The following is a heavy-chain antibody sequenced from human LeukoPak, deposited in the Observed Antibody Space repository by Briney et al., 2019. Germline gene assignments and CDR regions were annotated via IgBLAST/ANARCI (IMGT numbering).Heavy chain of an antibody. D-gene: IGHD3-10*01. V-gene: IGHV1-18*01. Sequence: GASVKVSCKASGYTFTSYGISWVRQAPGQGLEWMGWISAYNGNTNYAQKLQDRVTMTTDTSTSTAYMELRSLRSDDTAVYYCARVGPMVRGAIRRTDYWGQGTLLTVSS. CDR3: ARVGPMVRGAIRRTDY. J-gene: IGHJ4*02. CDR2: ISAYNGNT. CDR1: GYTFTSYG.